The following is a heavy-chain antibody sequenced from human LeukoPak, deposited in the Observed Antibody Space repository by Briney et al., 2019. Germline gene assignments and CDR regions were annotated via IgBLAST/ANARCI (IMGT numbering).Heavy chain of an antibody. CDR3: ARDVSWYYDSSGYLFDY. Sequence: KPSETLSLTCTVSGGSTSSYYWSWIRQPAGKGLEWIGRIYTSGSTNYNPSLKSRVTMSVDTSKNQFSLKLSSVTAADTAVYYCARDVSWYYDSSGYLFDYWGQGTLVTVSS. D-gene: IGHD3-22*01. CDR2: IYTSGST. V-gene: IGHV4-4*07. CDR1: GGSTSSYY. J-gene: IGHJ4*02.